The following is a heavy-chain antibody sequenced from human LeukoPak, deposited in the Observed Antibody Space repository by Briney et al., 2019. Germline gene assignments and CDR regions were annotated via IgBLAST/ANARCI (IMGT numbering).Heavy chain of an antibody. CDR3: ARDRAKRGIAVAGTSFDY. J-gene: IGHJ4*02. V-gene: IGHV3-53*01. CDR2: IYSGGST. Sequence: GGSLRLSCAASGFTVSSNHMSWVRQAPGKGLEWVSVIYSGGSTDYADSVKGRFTISRDNAKNSLYLQMNSLRAEDTAVYYCARDRAKRGIAVAGTSFDYWGQGTLVTVSS. D-gene: IGHD6-19*01. CDR1: GFTVSSNH.